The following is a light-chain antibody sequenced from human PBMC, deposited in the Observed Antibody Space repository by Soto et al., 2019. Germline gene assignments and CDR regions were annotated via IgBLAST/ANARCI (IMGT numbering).Light chain of an antibody. Sequence: QSVLTQPPSVSGAPGQRVTISCTGSSSNIGAGYDVHWYHQLPGTAPKLLIYGNNNRPSGVPDRFSGSRSGTSASLAITGLQAEYEAEYYCQSYDSSRSVWVFGGGTKLTVL. J-gene: IGLJ3*02. CDR2: GNN. CDR1: SSNIGAGYD. V-gene: IGLV1-40*01. CDR3: QSYDSSRSVWV.